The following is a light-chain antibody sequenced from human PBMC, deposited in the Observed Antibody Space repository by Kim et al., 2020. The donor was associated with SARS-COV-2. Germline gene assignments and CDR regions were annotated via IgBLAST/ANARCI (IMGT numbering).Light chain of an antibody. CDR3: QVWDSSSDRV. V-gene: IGLV3-21*04. CDR1: NIGSKS. Sequence: SYELTQPPSVSVAPGKPARITCGGNNIGSKSVHWYQQKPGQAPVLVIYYDSDRPSGIPERFSGSNSGNTATLTISRVEAGDEADYYCQVWDSSSDRVFGG. J-gene: IGLJ2*01. CDR2: YDS.